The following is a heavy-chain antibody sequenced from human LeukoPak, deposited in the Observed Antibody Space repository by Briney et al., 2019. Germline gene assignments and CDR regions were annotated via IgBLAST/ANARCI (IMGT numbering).Heavy chain of an antibody. Sequence: GGSLRLSCAASGFTVSSNYMSWVRQAPGKGLEWVSVIYSGGSTYYADSVKGRFTISRDNSKNTLYLQMNSLRAEDTAVYYCARDPLLAVPTTDYYYYYGMDVWGKGTTVTVSS. CDR1: GFTVSSNY. CDR3: ARDPLLAVPTTDYYYYYGMDV. CDR2: IYSGGST. D-gene: IGHD4-11*01. J-gene: IGHJ6*04. V-gene: IGHV3-53*01.